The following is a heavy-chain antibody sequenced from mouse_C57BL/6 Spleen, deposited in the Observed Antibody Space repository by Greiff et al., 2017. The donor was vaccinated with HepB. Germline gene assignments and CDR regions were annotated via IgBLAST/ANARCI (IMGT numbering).Heavy chain of an antibody. J-gene: IGHJ4*01. CDR1: GFTFTDYY. CDR2: IRNKANGYTT. V-gene: IGHV7-3*01. CDR3: ARYGSSYYYAMDY. D-gene: IGHD1-1*01. Sequence: VESGGGLVQPGGSLSLSCAASGFTFTDYYMSWVRQPPGKALEWLGFIRNKANGYTTEYSASVKGRFTISRDNSQSILYLQMNALRAEDSATYYCARYGSSYYYAMDYWGQGTSVTVSS.